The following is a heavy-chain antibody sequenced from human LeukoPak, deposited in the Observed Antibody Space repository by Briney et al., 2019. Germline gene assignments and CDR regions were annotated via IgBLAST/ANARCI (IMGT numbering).Heavy chain of an antibody. D-gene: IGHD3-16*02. J-gene: IGHJ4*02. CDR2: ISGSGGST. V-gene: IGHV3-23*01. CDR3: AKDRRGVWGSYRYTALFDY. Sequence: GGSLRLSCAASGFTFSSYAMSWVRQAPGKGLEWVSAISGSGGSTYYADSVEGRFTISRDNSKNTLYLQMNSLRAEDTAVYYCAKDRRGVWGSYRYTALFDYWGQGTLVTVSS. CDR1: GFTFSSYA.